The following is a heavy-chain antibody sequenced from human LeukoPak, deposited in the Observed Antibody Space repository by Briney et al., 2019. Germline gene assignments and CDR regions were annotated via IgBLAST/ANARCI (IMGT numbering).Heavy chain of an antibody. V-gene: IGHV3-48*04. Sequence: PGGSLRLSCAASGFTFSSYSMNWVRQAPGKGLEWVSYISSSSSTIYYADSVKGRFTISRDNAKSSLYLQMNSLRAEDTAVYCCARGPGGPSAHDAFDIWGQGTMVTVSS. J-gene: IGHJ3*02. CDR1: GFTFSSYS. CDR3: ARGPGGPSAHDAFDI. D-gene: IGHD2-15*01. CDR2: ISSSSSTI.